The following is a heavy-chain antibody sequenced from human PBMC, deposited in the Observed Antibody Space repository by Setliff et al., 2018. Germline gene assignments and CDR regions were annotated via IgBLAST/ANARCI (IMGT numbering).Heavy chain of an antibody. Sequence: SETLSLTCVVSGYSISSAYYWGWIRQPPGKGLEWIGSISHSGSTYYNPSLRSRVTISLDTSKNQFSPKLTSVTAADTAVYYCAGGRRYDYGWDFDYWGQGTLVTVSS. CDR1: GYSISSAYY. D-gene: IGHD4-17*01. CDR2: ISHSGST. V-gene: IGHV4-38-2*01. J-gene: IGHJ4*02. CDR3: AGGRRYDYGWDFDY.